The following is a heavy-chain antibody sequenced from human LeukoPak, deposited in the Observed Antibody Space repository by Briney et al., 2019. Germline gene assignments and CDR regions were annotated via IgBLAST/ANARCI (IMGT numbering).Heavy chain of an antibody. CDR1: GFSASGTS. D-gene: IGHD6-19*01. V-gene: IGHV3-23*01. J-gene: IGHJ4*02. Sequence: GGSLRLSCAASGFSASGTSLTWVRQAPGKGLEWVSGVSGSGDSTYYADSVKGRFTISRDNSKNTLYLQMNSLRAEDTAVYYCAKYMSSGYWGQGTLVTVSS. CDR2: VSGSGDST. CDR3: AKYMSSGY.